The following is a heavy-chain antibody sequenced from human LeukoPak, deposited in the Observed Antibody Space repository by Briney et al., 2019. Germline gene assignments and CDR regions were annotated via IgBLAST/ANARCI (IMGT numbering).Heavy chain of an antibody. CDR1: GFTFSSYA. V-gene: IGHV3-23*01. CDR2: ISGSGGST. D-gene: IGHD5/OR15-5a*01. Sequence: PGGPLRLSCAASGFTFSSYAMSWVRQAPGKGLEWVSAISGSGGSTYYADSVKGRFTISRDNSKNTLYLQMNSLRAEDTAVYYCAKSSVVSHYYYGMDVWGQGTTVTVSS. J-gene: IGHJ6*02. CDR3: AKSSVVSHYYYGMDV.